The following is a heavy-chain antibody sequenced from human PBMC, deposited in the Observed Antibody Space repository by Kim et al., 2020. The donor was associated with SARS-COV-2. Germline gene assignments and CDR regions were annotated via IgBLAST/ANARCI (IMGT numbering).Heavy chain of an antibody. V-gene: IGHV4-39*01. J-gene: IGHJ2*01. CDR3: ARHLRNWYFDL. CDR2: T. Sequence: TSNTPALKGRVTISVDTSKKQFSLGLSSVTAADAAVYYCARHLRNWYFDLWGRGTLVTVSS.